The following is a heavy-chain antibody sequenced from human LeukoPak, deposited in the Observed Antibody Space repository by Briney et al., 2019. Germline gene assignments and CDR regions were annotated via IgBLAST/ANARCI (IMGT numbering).Heavy chain of an antibody. CDR1: GYTFTSYY. CDR3: ARETLDSSSPVVGRFDY. CDR2: INPSGGST. J-gene: IGHJ4*02. Sequence: ASVKVSCKASGYTFTSYYMHWVRQAPGRGLEWMGIINPSGGSTSYAQKFQGRVTITADKSTSTAYMELSSLRSEDTAVYYCARETLDSSSPVVGRFDYWGQGTLVTVSS. D-gene: IGHD6-13*01. V-gene: IGHV1-46*01.